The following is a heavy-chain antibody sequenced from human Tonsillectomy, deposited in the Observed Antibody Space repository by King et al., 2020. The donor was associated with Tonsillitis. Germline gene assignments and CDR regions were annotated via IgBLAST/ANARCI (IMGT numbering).Heavy chain of an antibody. CDR2: ISSSGSTI. D-gene: IGHD2-2*01. CDR1: GFTFSDYY. CDR3: ARDIVVASTRAFDI. J-gene: IGHJ3*02. Sequence: QLVQSGGGLVKPGGSLRLSCAASGFTFSDYYMSWIRQAPGKGLEWVSYISSSGSTIYYADSVKGRFTISRDNAKNSLYLQMNSLRAEDTAVYYCARDIVVASTRAFDIWGQGTMVTVSS. V-gene: IGHV3-11*01.